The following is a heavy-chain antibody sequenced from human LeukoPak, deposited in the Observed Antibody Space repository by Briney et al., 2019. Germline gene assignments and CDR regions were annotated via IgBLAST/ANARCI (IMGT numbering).Heavy chain of an antibody. CDR2: IWYDGSNK. D-gene: IGHD3-22*01. CDR1: GFTFSSYG. CDR3: ASLYDSSGPLDY. J-gene: IGHJ4*02. Sequence: PGGTLRLSCAASGFTFSSYGMHWVRPAPGKGREWVAVIWYDGSNKYYADSVKGRFTISRDNSKNTLYLQMNSLRAEDTAVYYCASLYDSSGPLDYWGQGTLVTVSS. V-gene: IGHV3-33*01.